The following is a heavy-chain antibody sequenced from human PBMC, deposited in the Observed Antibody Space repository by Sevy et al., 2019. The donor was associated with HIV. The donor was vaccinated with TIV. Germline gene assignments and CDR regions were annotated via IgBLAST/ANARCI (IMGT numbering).Heavy chain of an antibody. V-gene: IGHV1-69*13. J-gene: IGHJ6*02. CDR1: GGTFSSYA. Sequence: ASVKVSCKASGGTFSSYAISWVRQAPGQGLEWMGGIIPIFGTANYAQKFQGRVTITADESTSTAYMELSSLRSEDTAVYYCARDWSRNKERGGYEGYYYYCMDVWGQGTTVTVSS. CDR3: ARDWSRNKERGGYEGYYYYCMDV. CDR2: IIPIFGTA. D-gene: IGHD5-12*01.